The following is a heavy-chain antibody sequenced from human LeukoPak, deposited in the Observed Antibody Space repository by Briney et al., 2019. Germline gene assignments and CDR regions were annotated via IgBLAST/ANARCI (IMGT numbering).Heavy chain of an antibody. Sequence: PGGSLRLSCAASGFTFSSYVMHWVRQAPGKGLEWVAIISYDGSNEYYADSVKGRFTISRDNSKNTLYLQMNSLRAADTAVYYCAREGGGYGGYDYWGQGTLVTVSS. CDR3: AREGGGYGGYDY. J-gene: IGHJ4*02. V-gene: IGHV3-30*04. CDR2: ISYDGSNE. D-gene: IGHD2-15*01. CDR1: GFTFSSYV.